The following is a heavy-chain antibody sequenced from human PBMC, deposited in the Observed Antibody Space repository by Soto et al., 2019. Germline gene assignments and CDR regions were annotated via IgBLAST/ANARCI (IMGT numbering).Heavy chain of an antibody. J-gene: IGHJ6*02. CDR2: IHDSGDT. Sequence: PSETLSLTCTVSGGSMSSHKWSWIRQPPGKGLEWIGYIHDSGDTSYNPSLKGRVTISVDTSKKEFSLKLSSVTAADTAVYYCARAHYGDYGYGMDVWGQGTTVTVSS. CDR3: ARAHYGDYGYGMDV. D-gene: IGHD4-17*01. V-gene: IGHV4-59*11. CDR1: GGSMSSHK.